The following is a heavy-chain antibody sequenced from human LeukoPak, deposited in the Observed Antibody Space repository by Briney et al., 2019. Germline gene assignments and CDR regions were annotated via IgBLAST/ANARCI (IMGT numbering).Heavy chain of an antibody. CDR3: ARALRDYDVLTGVAQGWFDP. D-gene: IGHD3-9*01. Sequence: PSETLSLTCTVSGGSISSCGYYWVWIRQPPGMRLEWTGNVYCSGSYYSSPSIKSRVTISVDTSNNHYSLKLSSVTATDTAIYYCARALRDYDVLTGVAQGWFDPWGEGALVTVSS. CDR2: VYCSGSY. CDR1: GGSISSCGYY. V-gene: IGHV4-39*02. J-gene: IGHJ5*02.